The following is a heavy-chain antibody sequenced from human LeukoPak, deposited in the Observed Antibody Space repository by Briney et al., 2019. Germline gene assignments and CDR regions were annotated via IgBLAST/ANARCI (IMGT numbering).Heavy chain of an antibody. CDR2: ISWNSGSI. V-gene: IGHV3-9*01. J-gene: IGHJ4*02. Sequence: GGSLRLSCAASGFTFDDYAMHWVRQAPGKGLEWVSGISWNSGSIGYADSVKGRFTISRDNAKNSLYLQMNSLRAEDTALYYCAKAGKDGYNLNYFDYWGQGTLVTVSS. CDR3: AKAGKDGYNLNYFDY. D-gene: IGHD5-24*01. CDR1: GFTFDDYA.